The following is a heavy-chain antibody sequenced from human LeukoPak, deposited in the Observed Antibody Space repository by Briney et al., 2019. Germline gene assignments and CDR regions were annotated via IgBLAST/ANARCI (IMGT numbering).Heavy chain of an antibody. J-gene: IGHJ5*02. D-gene: IGHD6-13*01. V-gene: IGHV1-2*02. CDR3: VRPIAAAGYNWFDP. Sequence: ASVKVSCKASGYTFTGYYMHWVRQAPGQGLEWMGWINPNSGGTNYAQKFQGRVTMTRDTSISTAYMELSRLRSDDTAVYYCVRPIAAAGYNWFDPWGQGTLVTVSS. CDR1: GYTFTGYY. CDR2: INPNSGGT.